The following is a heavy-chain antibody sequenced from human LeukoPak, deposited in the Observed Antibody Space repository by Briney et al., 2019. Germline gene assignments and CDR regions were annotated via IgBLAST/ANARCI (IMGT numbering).Heavy chain of an antibody. CDR1: GDSISSGSDYY. V-gene: IGHV4-39*01. D-gene: IGHD1-26*01. J-gene: IGHJ5*01. CDR2: IYYSGST. Sequence: SETLSLTCTVSGDSISSGSDYYWGWIRQPPEKGLEWIGGIYYSGSTYYNPSLKSRVTISVDTSKNQFSLKLSSVTAADAAVYYCARHLRSATGSYYWSDSWGQGALVTVSS. CDR3: ARHLRSATGSYYWSDS.